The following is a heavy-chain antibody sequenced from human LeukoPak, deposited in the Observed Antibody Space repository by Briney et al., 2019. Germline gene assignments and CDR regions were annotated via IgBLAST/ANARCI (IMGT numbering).Heavy chain of an antibody. Sequence: ASVKVPCKASGYTFTSYGISWVRQAPGQGLEWMGWISAYNGNTNYAQKLQGRVTMTTDTSTSTAYMELRSLRSDDTAVYYCARAYDYVWGSYRYCSFEYWGQGTLVTVSS. CDR2: ISAYNGNT. CDR3: ARAYDYVWGSYRYCSFEY. D-gene: IGHD3-16*02. CDR1: GYTFTSYG. J-gene: IGHJ4*02. V-gene: IGHV1-18*01.